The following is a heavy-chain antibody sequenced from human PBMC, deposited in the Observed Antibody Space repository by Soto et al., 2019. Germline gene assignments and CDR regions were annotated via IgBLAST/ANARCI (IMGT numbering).Heavy chain of an antibody. Sequence: PSETLSLTCTVSGDSIRSTTYYWGWIRQPPGRGLEWIGSIYYSGSTNYNPSLKSRVTISVDTSKNQFSLKLSSVTAADTAVYYCARDFDYWGQGTLVTVSS. CDR3: ARDFDY. V-gene: IGHV4-39*07. CDR2: IYYSGST. CDR1: GDSIRSTTYY. J-gene: IGHJ4*02.